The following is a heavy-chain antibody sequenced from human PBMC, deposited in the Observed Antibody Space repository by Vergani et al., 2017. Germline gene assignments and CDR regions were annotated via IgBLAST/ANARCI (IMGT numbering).Heavy chain of an antibody. V-gene: IGHV5-51*01. CDR1: GDDFTNYW. J-gene: IGHJ4*02. Sequence: EVQLVQSGEEVKKPGESLKISCKDSGDDFTNYWIAWVRQMPGKGLEWMGIIYPGDSDTRYSPSFQGQFTFSADKSISTAYLQWSSLKASDTAMYYCARLAPRRPGYWCQGTLVTVSS. CDR3: ARLAPRRPGY. CDR2: IYPGDSDT.